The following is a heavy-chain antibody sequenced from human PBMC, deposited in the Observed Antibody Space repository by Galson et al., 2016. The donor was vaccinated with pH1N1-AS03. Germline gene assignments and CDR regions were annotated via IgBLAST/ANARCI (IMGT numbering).Heavy chain of an antibody. D-gene: IGHD1-1*01. J-gene: IGHJ4*02. Sequence: SLRLSCATSGFSFSESWMNWVRQAPGKGLEWVAIIHKDGSEKHYLDSVKGRYTISRDNAKNSIYLQMETLRPEDTAFYYCAGGAGFLVDYWGQGTLVTVSS. V-gene: IGHV3-7*03. CDR2: IHKDGSEK. CDR3: AGGAGFLVDY. CDR1: GFSFSESW.